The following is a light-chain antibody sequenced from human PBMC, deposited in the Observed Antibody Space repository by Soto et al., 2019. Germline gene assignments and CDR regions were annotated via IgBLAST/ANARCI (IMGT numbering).Light chain of an antibody. Sequence: EIVLTQSPATLSLSPGERATLSCRASQSVSTSLGWYQHKPGQAPRHLIYDASIRAAGIPARFSGSGSGTDFTLTISSLEPEDFAVYYWQQRSNWPHITFGQGTRLEIK. CDR1: QSVSTS. J-gene: IGKJ5*01. V-gene: IGKV3-11*01. CDR3: QQRSNWPHIT. CDR2: DAS.